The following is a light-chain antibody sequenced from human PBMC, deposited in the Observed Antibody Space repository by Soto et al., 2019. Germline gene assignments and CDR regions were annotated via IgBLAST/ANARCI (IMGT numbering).Light chain of an antibody. V-gene: IGKV3D-15*01. CDR3: QQYKNWPPLT. CDR2: GAS. Sequence: EIVMTQSPATLSVSPGESATLSCRASQGVSNNLAWFQQKPGQAPRLLIYGASTRATGIPARFSGSGSGTEFTLTISSLRSEDFAVYFCQQYKNWPPLTFCGGTKVEI. CDR1: QGVSNN. J-gene: IGKJ4*01.